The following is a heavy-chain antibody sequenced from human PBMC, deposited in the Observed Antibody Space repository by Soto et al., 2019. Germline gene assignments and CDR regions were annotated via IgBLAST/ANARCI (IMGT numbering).Heavy chain of an antibody. Sequence: SETLSLTCTVSGGSISSGGYYWSWIRQHPGKGLEWIGRIYYSGSTYYNPSLKSRVTISVDTSKNQFSLKLSSVTAADTAVYYCARDYYDSSGYSVWGQGTLVTVSS. J-gene: IGHJ4*02. CDR2: IYYSGST. D-gene: IGHD3-22*01. V-gene: IGHV4-31*03. CDR1: GGSISSGGYY. CDR3: ARDYYDSSGYSV.